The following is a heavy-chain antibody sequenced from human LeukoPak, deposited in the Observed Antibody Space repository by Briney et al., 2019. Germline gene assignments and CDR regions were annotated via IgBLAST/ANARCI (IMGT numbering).Heavy chain of an antibody. D-gene: IGHD1-26*01. CDR1: GFTFSSYS. CDR2: TSSSSSYI. Sequence: PGGSLRLSCAASGFTFSSYSMNWVRQAPGKGLEWVSSTSSSSSYIYYADSVKGRFTISRDNAKNSLYLQMNSLRAEDTAVYYCARERRSGSDSYDSFDIWGQGTMVTVSS. V-gene: IGHV3-21*01. CDR3: ARERRSGSDSYDSFDI. J-gene: IGHJ3*02.